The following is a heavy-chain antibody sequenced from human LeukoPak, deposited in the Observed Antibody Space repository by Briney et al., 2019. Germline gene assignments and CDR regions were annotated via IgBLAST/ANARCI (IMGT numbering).Heavy chain of an antibody. J-gene: IGHJ4*02. CDR1: GYTFTGYY. CDR2: INPNSGGT. V-gene: IGHV1-2*02. D-gene: IGHD5-18*01. Sequence: ASVKVSCKASGYTFTGYYMHWVRQAPGQGLEWMGWINPNSGGTNYAQKFQGRVTMTRDASISTAYMELSRLRSDDTAVYYRAREPDTAMAYFDYWGQGTLVTVSS. CDR3: AREPDTAMAYFDY.